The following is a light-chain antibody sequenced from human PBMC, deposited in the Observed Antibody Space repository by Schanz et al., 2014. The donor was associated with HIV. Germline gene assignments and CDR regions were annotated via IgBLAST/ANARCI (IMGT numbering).Light chain of an antibody. CDR3: TSKGDINNFMV. Sequence: QSALTQPASVSGSPGQSITISCTGTSSDIGGFDYVSWYQQLPGKAPKLIIYDVSYRPSGVPDRFSGSKSGNTASLTVSGLQAEDEADYYCTSKGDINNFMVFGGGTKLTVL. V-gene: IGLV2-8*01. CDR1: SSDIGGFDY. J-gene: IGLJ2*01. CDR2: DVS.